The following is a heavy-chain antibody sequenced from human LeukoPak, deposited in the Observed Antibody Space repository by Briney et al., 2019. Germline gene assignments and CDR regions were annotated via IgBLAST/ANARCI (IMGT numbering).Heavy chain of an antibody. J-gene: IGHJ3*02. Sequence: GESLKISCKGSGYSFTNYCIGWVRQAPGQGLEWMGWISPYNGNTNYAQNLQGRVTMTTDTSTSTAYMAMWSLRSDDTAVYYCARDLYYYDNGAYFDDTFDIWGQGTMVTVSS. CDR1: GYSFTNYC. CDR3: ARDLYYYDNGAYFDDTFDI. D-gene: IGHD3-22*01. V-gene: IGHV1-18*04. CDR2: ISPYNGNT.